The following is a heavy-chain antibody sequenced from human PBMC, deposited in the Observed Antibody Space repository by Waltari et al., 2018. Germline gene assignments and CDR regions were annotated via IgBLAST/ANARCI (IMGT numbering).Heavy chain of an antibody. J-gene: IGHJ6*03. D-gene: IGHD6-6*01. Sequence: EVQLVQSGAEVKKPGESLKISCQGSGYSFTSYWIAWVRQMPGKGLEWMGIIYPGDSDTRYSPSFQGQVTISDDKSISTAYLQWSSLKASDTAMYYCASGSSNYYYYMDVWGKGTTVTVSS. V-gene: IGHV5-51*01. CDR1: GYSFTSYW. CDR2: IYPGDSDT. CDR3: ASGSSNYYYYMDV.